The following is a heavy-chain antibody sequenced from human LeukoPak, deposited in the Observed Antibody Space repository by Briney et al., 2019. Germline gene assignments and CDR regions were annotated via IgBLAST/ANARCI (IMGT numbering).Heavy chain of an antibody. J-gene: IGHJ1*01. V-gene: IGHV4-4*07. Sequence: PSETLSLTCSVSGGSISSYYWSWIRQSAGKGLEWMGRIFPSGKTNYNPSLKSRATMSVDTSKNQLSLKLSSVTAADTAVYYCAKDRVGSSTLDFQHRGQGTLVSVSS. CDR1: GGSISSYY. CDR2: IFPSGKT. CDR3: AKDRVGSSTLDFQH. D-gene: IGHD1-26*01.